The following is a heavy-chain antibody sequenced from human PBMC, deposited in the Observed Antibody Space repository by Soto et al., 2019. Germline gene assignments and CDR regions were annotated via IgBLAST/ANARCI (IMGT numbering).Heavy chain of an antibody. CDR3: ARGAYTYGRPCDY. Sequence: QVQLQQSGPGLVKPSQTLSLTCAISGDSVSSNSVAWNWIRQSPSRGLEWLGRTYYRSKWYTEYAVSVQSRITINPDTSKNQFSLQLNSVTPEDTAAYYCARGAYTYGRPCDYWGQGTLVTVSS. CDR1: GDSVSSNSVA. V-gene: IGHV6-1*01. CDR2: TYYRSKWYT. D-gene: IGHD5-18*01. J-gene: IGHJ4*02.